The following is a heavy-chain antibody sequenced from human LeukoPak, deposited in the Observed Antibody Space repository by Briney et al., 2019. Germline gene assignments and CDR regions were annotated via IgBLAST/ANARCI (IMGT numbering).Heavy chain of an antibody. CDR3: ARDRVDRRHAFDI. J-gene: IGHJ3*02. CDR1: GFTVSSNY. CDR2: IYSGGST. Sequence: GGSLRLSCAASGFTVSSNYMSWVRQAPGKGLEWVSVIYSGGSTYYADSVKGRFTISRDNSKNTLYLQMNSLRAEDTAVYYCARDRVDRRHAFDIWGQGTMVTVSS. D-gene: IGHD3-22*01. V-gene: IGHV3-53*01.